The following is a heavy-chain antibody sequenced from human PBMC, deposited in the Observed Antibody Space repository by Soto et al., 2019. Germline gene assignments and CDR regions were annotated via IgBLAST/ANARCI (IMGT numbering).Heavy chain of an antibody. V-gene: IGHV3-72*01. Sequence: PGGSLRLSCAASGFTFSNHYMDWVRQAPGKGLEWIGRTRNKARGYTTEYAASVKGRFTVARDDSKNAMSLQLNSLNAEDTAVYYCVRDLGAGGSHYHGYWGQGILVTVSS. CDR2: TRNKARGYTT. D-gene: IGHD1-26*01. CDR1: GFTFSNHY. J-gene: IGHJ4*02. CDR3: VRDLGAGGSHYHGY.